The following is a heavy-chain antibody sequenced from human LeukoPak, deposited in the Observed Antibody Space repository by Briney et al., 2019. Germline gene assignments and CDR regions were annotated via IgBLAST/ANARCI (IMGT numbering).Heavy chain of an antibody. D-gene: IGHD2-15*01. CDR2: ISYDGSDK. Sequence: SGGSLRLSCAASGFTFSSYGMHWVRQAPGKGLEWVAVISYDGSDKYYADSVKGRFTISRDNSKNTLYLQMNSLRAEDTAVYYCVKGGNIVVVVAATPLFDYWGQGTLVTVSS. CDR1: GFTFSSYG. J-gene: IGHJ4*02. CDR3: VKGGNIVVVVAATPLFDY. V-gene: IGHV3-30*18.